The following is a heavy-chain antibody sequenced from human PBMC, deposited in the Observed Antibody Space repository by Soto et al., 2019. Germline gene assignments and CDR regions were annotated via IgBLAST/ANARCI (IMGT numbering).Heavy chain of an antibody. V-gene: IGHV3-23*01. J-gene: IGHJ4*02. CDR1: AFTFTNYA. Sequence: EVQLLESGGGLVQPGGSLRLSCAASAFTFTNYAMSWVRQAPGKGLELVSAISGSGASTYYADFVKGRFTISRDNSKNTLYLQMNSLRAEDTAVYYCASHLTAGQLGALYYWGQGTLVTVSS. D-gene: IGHD6-13*01. CDR3: ASHLTAGQLGALYY. CDR2: ISGSGAST.